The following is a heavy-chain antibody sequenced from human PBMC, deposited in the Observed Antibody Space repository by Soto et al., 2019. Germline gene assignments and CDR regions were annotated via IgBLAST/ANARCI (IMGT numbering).Heavy chain of an antibody. V-gene: IGHV3-9*01. Sequence: EVHLVESGGGLVQPGRYLRLSGAASGVNVEDLAMHWVRQAQGHGLEWVSGISWNSAMIGYADSVKGRFTISRDNATNSLYLQMNRLRVEDTALYFCAKDNRADRGAFDYWCQGTLVSVFS. CDR1: GVNVEDLA. D-gene: IGHD3-10*01. CDR2: ISWNSAMI. CDR3: AKDNRADRGAFDY. J-gene: IGHJ4*02.